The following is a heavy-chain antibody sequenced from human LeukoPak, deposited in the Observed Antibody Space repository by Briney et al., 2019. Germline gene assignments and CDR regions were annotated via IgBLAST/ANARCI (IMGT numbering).Heavy chain of an antibody. CDR3: ARDRSYDSSGLGHY. J-gene: IGHJ4*02. D-gene: IGHD3-22*01. CDR2: IIPILGIA. Sequence: SVKVSCKASGGTFSSYAISWVRQAPGQGLEWMGRIIPILGIANYAQKFQGRVTITADKSTSTAYMELSSLRSEDTAVYYCARDRSYDSSGLGHYWGQGTLVTVSS. V-gene: IGHV1-69*04. CDR1: GGTFSSYA.